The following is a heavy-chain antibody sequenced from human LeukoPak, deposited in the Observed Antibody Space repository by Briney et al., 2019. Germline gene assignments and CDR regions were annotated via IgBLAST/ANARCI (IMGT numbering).Heavy chain of an antibody. CDR3: ARGHYYDSSDYYAPFDY. J-gene: IGHJ4*02. CDR1: RFTFTDYY. D-gene: IGHD3-22*01. CDR2: ISSSGNTI. Sequence: GGSLRLSCAVSRFTFTDYYMSCIRQAPGKGLEWISYISSSGNTIYIADSVKGRFTISRDNAKNSLYLQMNSLRAEDTAVYYCARGHYYDSSDYYAPFDYWGQGTLVSVPS. V-gene: IGHV3-11*01.